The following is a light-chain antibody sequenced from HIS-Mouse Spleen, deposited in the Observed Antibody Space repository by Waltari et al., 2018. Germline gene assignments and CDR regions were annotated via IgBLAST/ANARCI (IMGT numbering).Light chain of an antibody. V-gene: IGLV2-23*01. Sequence: QSALTQPASVSGSPGQSITITCTGTSSDVGIYNLGSWYQQHPGKAPKLMIYEGSKRPSGVSNRFSGSKSGNTASLTISGLQAEDEADYYCCSYAGSSTWVFGGGTKLTVL. J-gene: IGLJ3*02. CDR2: EGS. CDR1: SSDVGIYNL. CDR3: CSYAGSSTWV.